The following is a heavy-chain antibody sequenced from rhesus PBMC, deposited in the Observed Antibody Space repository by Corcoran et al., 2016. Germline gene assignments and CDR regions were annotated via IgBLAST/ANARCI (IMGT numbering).Heavy chain of an antibody. D-gene: IGHD1-14*01. CDR1: GYSISSGYG. J-gene: IGHJ4*01. CDR2: FGGSSGST. V-gene: IGHV4-127*01. CDR3: ARALAGTTDY. Sequence: QVQLQESGPGLVKPSETLSLTCAVSGYSISSGYGWSWIRQPPGKGLAWIGFFGGSSGSTNYNPSLKSRGTISKDTSKNQCSLKLSSVTAADTAVYYCARALAGTTDYWGQGVLVTVSS.